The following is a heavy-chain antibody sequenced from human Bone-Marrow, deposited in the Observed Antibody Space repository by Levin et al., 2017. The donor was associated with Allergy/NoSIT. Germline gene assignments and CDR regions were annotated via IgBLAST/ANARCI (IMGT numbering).Heavy chain of an antibody. J-gene: IGHJ5*02. Sequence: GESLKISCAASGFTVSSHYMSWVRQAPGKGLEWVSVIYSGGSTYYADSVKGRFTISRDNSKNTLYLQMNSLRAEDTAVYYCARDRSSSGWFDPWGQGTLVTVSS. CDR1: GFTVSSHY. V-gene: IGHV3-53*01. CDR2: IYSGGST. D-gene: IGHD6-6*01. CDR3: ARDRSSSGWFDP.